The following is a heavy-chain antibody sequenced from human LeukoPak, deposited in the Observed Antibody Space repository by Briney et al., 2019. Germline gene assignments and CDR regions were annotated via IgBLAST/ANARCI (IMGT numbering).Heavy chain of an antibody. CDR1: GGSIISYY. Sequence: SETLSLTFTVSGGSIISYYWSWIRQPPGKGLEWIGYIYYSGSTNYNPSLKSRVTISIATPKNQFSLKLSSVTAADTAVYYCARRVRKVRGVIQNWFDPWGQGTLVTVSS. CDR2: IYYSGST. D-gene: IGHD3-10*01. V-gene: IGHV4-59*08. CDR3: ARRVRKVRGVIQNWFDP. J-gene: IGHJ5*02.